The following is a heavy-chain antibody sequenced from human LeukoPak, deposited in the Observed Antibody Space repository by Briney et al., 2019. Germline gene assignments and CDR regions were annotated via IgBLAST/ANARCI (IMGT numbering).Heavy chain of an antibody. Sequence: SQTLSLTCTVSGGSIRSAAYYWSWIRQPPGKGLEWIGYIYYSGSTYCNPSLKSRVTISVDTSKNQFSLKLSSVTAADTAVYYCARENFWLPKYYYGMDVWGQGTTVTVSS. D-gene: IGHD3-3*01. CDR3: ARENFWLPKYYYGMDV. CDR2: IYYSGST. CDR1: GGSIRSAAYY. V-gene: IGHV4-31*03. J-gene: IGHJ6*02.